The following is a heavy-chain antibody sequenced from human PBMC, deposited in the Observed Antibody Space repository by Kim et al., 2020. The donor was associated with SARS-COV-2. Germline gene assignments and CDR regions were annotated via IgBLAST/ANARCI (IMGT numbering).Heavy chain of an antibody. Sequence: SETLSLTCTVSGGSISSSSYYWGWIRQPPGKGLEWIGSIYYSGSTYYNPSLKSRVTISVDTSKNQFSLKLSSVTAADTAVYYCARHSKMVLSYLNYWGQGTLVTVSS. D-gene: IGHD2-8*01. V-gene: IGHV4-39*01. J-gene: IGHJ4*02. CDR3: ARHSKMVLSYLNY. CDR1: GGSISSSSYY. CDR2: IYYSGST.